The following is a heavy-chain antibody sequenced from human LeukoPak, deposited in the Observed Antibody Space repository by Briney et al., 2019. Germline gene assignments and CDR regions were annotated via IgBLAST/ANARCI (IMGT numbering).Heavy chain of an antibody. CDR1: GDSISSGDYY. V-gene: IGHV4-61*02. Sequence: PSETLSLTCTVSGDSISSGDYYWSWIRQPAGKGLEWIGRISSSGSTNYNPSLKSRVTISVDTSKNQFSLKLNSVTAADTAVYYCARQYIDILTGYHRGELYWYFDLWGRGTLVTVSS. D-gene: IGHD3-9*01. J-gene: IGHJ2*01. CDR2: ISSSGST. CDR3: ARQYIDILTGYHRGELYWYFDL.